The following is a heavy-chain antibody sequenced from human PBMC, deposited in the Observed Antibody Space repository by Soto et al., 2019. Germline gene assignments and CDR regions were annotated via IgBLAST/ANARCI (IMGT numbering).Heavy chain of an antibody. Sequence: PGGSLRLSCAASGFTFSSYGMHWVRQAPGKGLEWVAVIWYDGSNKYNADSVKGRFTISRDNSKNTLYLQMNSLRAEDTAIYYCAKEGRLTRGVIFDYWGQGSLVTVSS. CDR3: AKEGRLTRGVIFDY. D-gene: IGHD3-10*01. J-gene: IGHJ4*02. V-gene: IGHV3-33*06. CDR1: GFTFSSYG. CDR2: IWYDGSNK.